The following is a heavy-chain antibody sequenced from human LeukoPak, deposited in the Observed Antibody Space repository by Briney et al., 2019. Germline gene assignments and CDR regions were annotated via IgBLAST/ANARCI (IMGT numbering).Heavy chain of an antibody. CDR3: ARLISIHDAFDI. J-gene: IGHJ3*02. D-gene: IGHD3-3*02. CDR2: IYSSGNT. Sequence: SETLSLTCTVSGGSMGTYYWTWIRQPPGKGLEWIGYIYSSGNTNYNPSLKSRVTISVDTSKNQFSLKLSSVTAADTAIYYCARLISIHDAFDIWGQGTLVTVSS. CDR1: GGSMGTYY. V-gene: IGHV4-59*01.